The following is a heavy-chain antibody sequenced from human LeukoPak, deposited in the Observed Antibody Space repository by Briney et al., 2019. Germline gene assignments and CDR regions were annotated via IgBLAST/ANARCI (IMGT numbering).Heavy chain of an antibody. D-gene: IGHD4-23*01. CDR1: GGSISSGSYY. CDR3: ASLDYGGNRGYYFDY. Sequence: SETLSLTCTVSGGSISSGSYYWSWIRPPAGKGLEWIGRIYTSGSTNYNPSLKSRVTISVDTSKNQFSLKLSSVTAADTAVYYCASLDYGGNRGYYFDYWGRGTLVTVSS. V-gene: IGHV4-61*02. CDR2: IYTSGST. J-gene: IGHJ4*02.